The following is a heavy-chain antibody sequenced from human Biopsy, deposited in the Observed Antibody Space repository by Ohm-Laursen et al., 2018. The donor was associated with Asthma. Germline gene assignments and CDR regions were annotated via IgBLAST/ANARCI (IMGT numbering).Heavy chain of an antibody. V-gene: IGHV1-3*01. CDR1: GYTFIHFA. J-gene: IGHJ3*01. CDR2: INAGNGNT. Sequence: SVKVSCKAPGYTFIHFAIHWVRQAPGQRLEWMGWINAGNGNTKYSQKFQGRVTITRDTSASTAYMDLRSLRSEDTAMYYCARTYYDFLTGQVNDAFALWGQGTMVTVSS. D-gene: IGHD3-9*01. CDR3: ARTYYDFLTGQVNDAFAL.